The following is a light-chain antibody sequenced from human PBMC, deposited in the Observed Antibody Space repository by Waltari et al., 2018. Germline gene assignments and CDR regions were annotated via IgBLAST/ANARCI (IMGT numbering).Light chain of an antibody. J-gene: IGKJ1*01. CDR2: GAS. CDR1: QRVSGGY. CDR3: QQYERSPET. V-gene: IGKV3-20*01. Sequence: PGARATLPRRASQRVSGGYLAWYQQKPGQAPRLLIYGASYRATGIPDRFSGSGSGTDFTLTISRLEPEDFAVYYCQQYERSPETFGQGTNVEIK.